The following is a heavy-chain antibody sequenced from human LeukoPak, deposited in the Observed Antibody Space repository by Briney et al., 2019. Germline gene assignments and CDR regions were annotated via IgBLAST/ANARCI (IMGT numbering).Heavy chain of an antibody. CDR3: ARGFRYGDYYYGMDV. CDR1: GGSISSSNW. D-gene: IGHD4-17*01. CDR2: IYHSGST. Sequence: SGTLSLTCAVSGGSISSSNWWSWVRPPPGKGLEWIGEIYHSGSTNYNPSLKSRVTISVDKSKNQFSLKLSSVTAADTAVYYCARGFRYGDYYYGMDVWGQGTTVTVSS. V-gene: IGHV4-4*02. J-gene: IGHJ6*02.